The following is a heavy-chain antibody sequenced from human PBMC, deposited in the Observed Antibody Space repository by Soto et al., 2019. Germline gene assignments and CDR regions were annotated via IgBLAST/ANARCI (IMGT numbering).Heavy chain of an antibody. CDR3: ARDGSSYCSSTSCYAYYYYYGMDV. CDR1: GFTFSSYS. Sequence: EVQLVESGGGLVKPGGSLRLSCAASGFTFSSYSMNWVRQAPGKGLEWVSSISSSSSYIYYADSVKGRFTISRDNAKNSLYLQMNSLRAEDTAVCYCARDGSSYCSSTSCYAYYYYYGMDVWGQGTTVTVSS. CDR2: ISSSSSYI. V-gene: IGHV3-21*01. J-gene: IGHJ6*02. D-gene: IGHD2-2*01.